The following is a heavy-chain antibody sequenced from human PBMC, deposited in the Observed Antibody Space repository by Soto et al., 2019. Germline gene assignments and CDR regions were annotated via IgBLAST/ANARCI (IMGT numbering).Heavy chain of an antibody. Sequence: GGSLRASGSASGFTFRGYAMNWVREAPGMRREWVALISHDGINKYYADSVRGRFTISRDSSTNTLYLQMNSLRAADTAVYYCARARDFWSGYYYYYYGMDVWGQGTTVTVSS. CDR2: ISHDGINK. CDR3: ARARDFWSGYYYYYYGMDV. CDR1: GFTFRGYA. V-gene: IGHV3-30-3*01. D-gene: IGHD3-3*01. J-gene: IGHJ6*02.